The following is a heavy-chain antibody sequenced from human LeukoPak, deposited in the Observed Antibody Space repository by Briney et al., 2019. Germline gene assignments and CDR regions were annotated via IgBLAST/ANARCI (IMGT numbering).Heavy chain of an antibody. CDR2: IYYSGST. CDR3: ARLLSHSSSWARGWFDP. V-gene: IGHV4-31*03. Sequence: PSQTLSLTCTVSGGSISSSGYYWSWIRQHLGKGLEWIGYIYYSGSTYYNPSLKSRVTISVDTSKNQFSLKLSSVTAADTAVYYCARLLSHSSSWARGWFDPWGQGTLVTVSS. CDR1: GGSISSSGYY. J-gene: IGHJ5*02. D-gene: IGHD6-13*01.